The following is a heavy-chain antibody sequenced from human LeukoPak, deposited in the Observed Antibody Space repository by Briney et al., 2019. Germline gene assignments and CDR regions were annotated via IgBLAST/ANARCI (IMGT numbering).Heavy chain of an antibody. CDR3: ATGLSQYYDF. CDR2: INSDGSST. J-gene: IGHJ2*01. CDR1: GITFSDYW. Sequence: GGSLRLSCGASGITFSDYWMHWVRQAPGKGLVRVSRINSDGSSTIYADSVKGRFTISRDNAKNTVYLRMNSLRAEDTAVFYCATGLSQYYDFWGRGTLVTVSS. V-gene: IGHV3-74*01. D-gene: IGHD2-8*02.